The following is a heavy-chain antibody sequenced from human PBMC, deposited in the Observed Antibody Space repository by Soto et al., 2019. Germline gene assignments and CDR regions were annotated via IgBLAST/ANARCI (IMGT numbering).Heavy chain of an antibody. J-gene: IGHJ4*02. CDR2: VPHIGRNT. V-gene: IGHV3-30*18. D-gene: IGHD6-19*01. Sequence: VQLVESGGGVVQPGRSLRLSCAASGFPFSDNAMHGVRQPPGKGLEWWAVVPHIGRNTNYADPWKGRFTIPRDSSKNTVSLEMTSLRAEDTAVYYCAKGGRQWMVTSDFNYWGQGALVTVSS. CDR1: GFPFSDNA. CDR3: AKGGRQWMVTSDFNY.